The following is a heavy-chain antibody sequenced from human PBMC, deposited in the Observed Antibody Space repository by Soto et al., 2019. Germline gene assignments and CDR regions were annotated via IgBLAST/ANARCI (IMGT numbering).Heavy chain of an antibody. V-gene: IGHV3-30*18. CDR2: ISYDGSNK. CDR3: AKVKPHMIVVVITDY. D-gene: IGHD3-22*01. Sequence: GGSLRLSCAASGFTFISYGMHWVRQAPGKGLEWVAVISYDGSNKYYADSVKGRFTISRDNSKNTLYLQMNSLRAEDTAVYYCAKVKPHMIVVVITDYWGQGTLVTVSS. CDR1: GFTFISYG. J-gene: IGHJ4*02.